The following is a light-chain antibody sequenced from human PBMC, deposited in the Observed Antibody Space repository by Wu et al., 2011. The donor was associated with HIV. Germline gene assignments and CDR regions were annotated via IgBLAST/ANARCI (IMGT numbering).Light chain of an antibody. V-gene: IGKV3-11*01. CDR1: QSVSSN. J-gene: IGKJ5*01. CDR2: DAS. Sequence: EIVMTQSPATLSVSPGERATLSCRASQSVSSNLAWYQQRPGQAPRLLIYDASNRATGIPPRFSGSGSGTDFTLTISSLEPEDFAVYYCQQRNNWPPITFGQGHDWRLN. CDR3: QQRNNWPPIT.